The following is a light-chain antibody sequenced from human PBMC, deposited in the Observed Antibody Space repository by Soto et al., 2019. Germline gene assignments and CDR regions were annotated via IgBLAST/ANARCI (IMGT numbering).Light chain of an antibody. CDR3: QQRSNWPIT. Sequence: EIVLTQTPATLSLSPRERDTLSCRASQSVSSYLAWYQQKPGQAPRLLIYDASNRATGIPARFSGSGSGTDFTLTISSLEPEDFAVYYCQQRSNWPITVGQGTRLEIK. CDR2: DAS. V-gene: IGKV3-11*01. CDR1: QSVSSY. J-gene: IGKJ5*01.